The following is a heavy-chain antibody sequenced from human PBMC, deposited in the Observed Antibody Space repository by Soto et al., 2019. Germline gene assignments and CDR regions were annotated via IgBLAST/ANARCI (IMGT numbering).Heavy chain of an antibody. J-gene: IGHJ6*02. CDR3: SRVSTGWRDYYYFGMDV. D-gene: IGHD6-19*01. V-gene: IGHV6-1*01. CDR2: TYYRSKWNN. Sequence: PSHTLSLTCAVSGDSVSSNSAAWHWIMQSPSGGLEWLGRTYYRSKWNNDYAVSVKSRITINPDTLKNQLSLQLNSVTPEDTDVNYCSRVSTGWRDYYYFGMDVGGQGTTVTVSS. CDR1: GDSVSSNSAA.